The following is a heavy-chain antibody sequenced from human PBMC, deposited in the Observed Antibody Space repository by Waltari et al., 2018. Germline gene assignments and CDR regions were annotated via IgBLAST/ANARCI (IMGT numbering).Heavy chain of an antibody. Sequence: QLQLQESGPGLVKPSETLSLTCTVSGGSISSINYYWGWVRQPPGKGLELIGTIFYTGNTYYNPSLKRRVTISVAAPKNQFSLRLSSGTAADTAVYYCARALTVTTRVFDYWGQGTLVTVSS. J-gene: IGHJ4*02. V-gene: IGHV4-39*07. CDR3: ARALTVTTRVFDY. D-gene: IGHD4-17*01. CDR2: IFYTGNT. CDR1: GGSISSINYY.